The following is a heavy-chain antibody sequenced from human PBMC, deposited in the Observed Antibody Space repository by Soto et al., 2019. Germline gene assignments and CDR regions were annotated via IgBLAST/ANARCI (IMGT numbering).Heavy chain of an antibody. Sequence: EVQMVQSGGDLVKPGGSLRLSCVTSGFMFSSAWMSWARQAPGKGLEWVARIKSKADGGARDYAAPVKGRFTISRDDSKNTVYLQMNSLRAEDTAVYYCVEGWNDFWGQGTLVTVSS. CDR1: GFMFSSAW. CDR3: VEGWNDF. CDR2: IKSKADGGAR. V-gene: IGHV3-15*01. J-gene: IGHJ4*02. D-gene: IGHD1-1*01.